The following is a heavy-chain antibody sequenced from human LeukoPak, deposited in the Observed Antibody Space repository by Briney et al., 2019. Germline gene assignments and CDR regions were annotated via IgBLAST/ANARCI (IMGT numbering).Heavy chain of an antibody. CDR3: ARDDRYSSGWYRSGGYGY. J-gene: IGHJ4*02. CDR1: GGSFSGYY. CDR2: INHSGST. V-gene: IGHV4-34*01. D-gene: IGHD6-19*01. Sequence: SETLSLTCAVYGGSFSGYYWSWIRQPPGKGLEWIGEINHSGSTNYNPSLKSRFTISVDTYKNHFSLKLSSVTAADTAVYYCARDDRYSSGWYRSGGYGYCGQGTLVTVSS.